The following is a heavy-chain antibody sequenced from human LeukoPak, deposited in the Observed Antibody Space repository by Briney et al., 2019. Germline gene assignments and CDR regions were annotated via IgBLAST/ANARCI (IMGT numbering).Heavy chain of an antibody. D-gene: IGHD6-13*01. CDR1: GFTFSRST. Sequence: GSLRLSCAASGFTFSRSTMTWVRQTPGKGLDWVSSISSSGNTYYADSVKGRFTISRDNSKNMLYLQMNSLRAEDTAVYYCVKGRISEDGLDFWGQGTLVTVSS. J-gene: IGHJ4*02. V-gene: IGHV3-23*01. CDR2: ISSSGNT. CDR3: VKGRISEDGLDF.